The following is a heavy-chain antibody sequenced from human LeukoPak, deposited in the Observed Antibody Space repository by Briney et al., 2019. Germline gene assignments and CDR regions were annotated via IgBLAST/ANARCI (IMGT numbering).Heavy chain of an antibody. V-gene: IGHV4-39*01. D-gene: IGHD5-12*01. Sequence: SETLSLTCTVSSGSISSYNYYCAWIRQPPGKGLEWIGSVFYSGSTYYNPSLKSRVTISVGTSNNQFSLRLTSVTAADTAVYYCATPIGATDWFDPWGQGTLVTVSS. J-gene: IGHJ5*02. CDR2: VFYSGST. CDR3: ATPIGATDWFDP. CDR1: SGSISSYNYY.